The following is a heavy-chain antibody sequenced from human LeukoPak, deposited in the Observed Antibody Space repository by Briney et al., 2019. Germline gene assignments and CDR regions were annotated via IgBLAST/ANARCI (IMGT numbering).Heavy chain of an antibody. J-gene: IGHJ4*02. CDR1: GGSISSGDYY. CDR3: SGGYRSTNFDY. D-gene: IGHD3-22*01. CDR2: IYYSGST. Sequence: PSETLSLTCTVSGGSISSGDYYWSWIRQPPGKGLEWIGYIYYSGSTYYNPSLKSRVTISVDTSKNQFSLKLSSVTAADTAVYYCSGGYRSTNFDYWGQGTLVAVSS. V-gene: IGHV4-30-4*01.